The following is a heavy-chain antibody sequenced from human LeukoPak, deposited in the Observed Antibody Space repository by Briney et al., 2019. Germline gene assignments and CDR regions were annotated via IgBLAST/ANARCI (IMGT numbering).Heavy chain of an antibody. CDR1: GGTFSSYA. V-gene: IGHV3-23*01. D-gene: IGHD3-22*01. Sequence: ASVKVSCKASGGTFSSYAMSWVRQAPGKGLEWVSAISGSGGSTYYADSVKGRFTISRDNSKNTLYLQMNSLRAEDTAVYYCAKERPNYYDSSGYYYRGLDYWGQGTLVTVSS. CDR2: ISGSGGST. J-gene: IGHJ4*02. CDR3: AKERPNYYDSSGYYYRGLDY.